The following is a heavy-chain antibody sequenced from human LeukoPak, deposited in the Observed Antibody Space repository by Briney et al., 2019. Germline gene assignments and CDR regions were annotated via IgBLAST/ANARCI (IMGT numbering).Heavy chain of an antibody. CDR3: ARGSPYYDFWSGYSVLFDY. Sequence: PSETLSLTCAVYGGSFSGYYWSWIRQPPGKRLEWIGEINHSGSTNYNPSLKSRVTISVDTSKNQFSLKLSSVTAADTAVYYCARGSPYYDFWSGYSVLFDYWGQGTLVTVSS. CDR2: INHSGST. D-gene: IGHD3-3*01. CDR1: GGSFSGYY. V-gene: IGHV4-34*01. J-gene: IGHJ4*02.